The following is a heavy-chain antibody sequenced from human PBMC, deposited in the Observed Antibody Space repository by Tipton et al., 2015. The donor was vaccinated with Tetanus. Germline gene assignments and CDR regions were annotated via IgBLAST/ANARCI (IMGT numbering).Heavy chain of an antibody. CDR1: GFTFDDYG. J-gene: IGHJ6*02. D-gene: IGHD1-1*01. CDR2: INPDGRRT. CDR3: ARRSLTNYGLDV. Sequence: SLRLSCAASGFTFDDYGMHWVRQVPGKGLVWISRINPDGRRTNYADSVKGRFTISRDHAKNTVYLQMNSLRAEDTAVYFCARRSLTNYGLDVWGQGTPVTVSS. V-gene: IGHV3-74*01.